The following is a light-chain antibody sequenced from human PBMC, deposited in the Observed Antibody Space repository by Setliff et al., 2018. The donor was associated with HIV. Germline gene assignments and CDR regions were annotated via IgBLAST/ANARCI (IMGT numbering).Light chain of an antibody. CDR1: SSDVGGYNY. J-gene: IGLJ3*02. V-gene: IGLV2-14*03. Sequence: QSVLTQPASVSGSPGQSITISCTGTSSDVGGYNYVSWYQQHPGKAPKLMIYEVNNRPSGVSNRFSGSKSGNTASLTISGLQAEDEADYYCSSHTTRTTWVFGGGTKVTVL. CDR3: SSHTTRTTWV. CDR2: EVN.